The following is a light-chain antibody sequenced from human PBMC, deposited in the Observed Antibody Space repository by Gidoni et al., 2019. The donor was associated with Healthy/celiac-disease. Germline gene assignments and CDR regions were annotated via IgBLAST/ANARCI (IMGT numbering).Light chain of an antibody. CDR3: QSYDISNRHWV. V-gene: IGLV6-57*01. Sequence: FMLTQPHPVSESPGKTGTISCPRSSKRIASNFVQWYQHHPGSSPTTVIYEDNQRPSGVPDRFSGSIDSSSNSASLTISGLKTEDGADYYCQSYDISNRHWVFGGGTKLTVL. CDR1: SKRIASNF. CDR2: EDN. J-gene: IGLJ3*02.